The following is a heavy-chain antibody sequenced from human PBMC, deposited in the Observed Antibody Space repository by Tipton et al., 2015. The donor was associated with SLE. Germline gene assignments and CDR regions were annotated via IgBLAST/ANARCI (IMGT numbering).Heavy chain of an antibody. CDR2: MNPNSANT. CDR3: ARGREPSRVNAIDY. CDR1: GYTFTSYD. V-gene: IGHV1-8*01. J-gene: IGHJ4*02. Sequence: QVQLVQSGAEVKKPGASVKVSCKASGYTFTSYDINWVRQATGQGLEWMGWMNPNSANTGYAQKFQGRVTMTRNTSISTAYMELSSLTSEDTAVYYCARGREPSRVNAIDYWGQGTLVSVSS. D-gene: IGHD2-21*01.